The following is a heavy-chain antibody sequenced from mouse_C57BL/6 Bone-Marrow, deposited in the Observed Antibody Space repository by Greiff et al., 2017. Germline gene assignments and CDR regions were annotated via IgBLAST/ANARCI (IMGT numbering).Heavy chain of an antibody. Sequence: QVQLQQSGAELARPGASVKLSCKASGYTFTSYGISWVKQRTGQGLEWIGEIYPRSGNTYYNEKFKGKATLTADKSSSTAYMELRRLTSEDSAVYFCARRGFSLAYWGQGTLVTVSA. J-gene: IGHJ3*01. CDR1: GYTFTSYG. CDR2: IYPRSGNT. CDR3: ARRGFSLAY. V-gene: IGHV1-81*01.